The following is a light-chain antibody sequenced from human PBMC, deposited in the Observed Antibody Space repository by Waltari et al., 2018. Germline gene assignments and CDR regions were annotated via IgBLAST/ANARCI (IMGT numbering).Light chain of an antibody. V-gene: IGLV2-23*02. Sequence: QSALTQPASVSGSPGQSITISCTGTSSDVGRYNLVSWYQQHPGKAPKLMIFEVTQRPSVVSNRSFGATPGNTASLTIAGLQAEDEADYYCCSYAGSATPYVFGTGTKVTVL. CDR3: CSYAGSATPYV. CDR2: EVT. J-gene: IGLJ1*01. CDR1: SSDVGRYNL.